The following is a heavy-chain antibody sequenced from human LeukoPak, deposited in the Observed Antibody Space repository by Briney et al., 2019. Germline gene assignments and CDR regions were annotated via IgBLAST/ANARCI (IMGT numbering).Heavy chain of an antibody. CDR1: GFTFSSYW. V-gene: IGHV3-74*01. CDR2: IYSDGSST. Sequence: GGSLRLSCAASGFTFSSYWMHWVRQAPGKGLVWVSHIYSDGSSTNYADSVKGRFTISRDNSKNTLYLQMNSLRAEDTAVYYCARALDGSGSRSFDYWGQGTLVTVSS. D-gene: IGHD3-10*01. J-gene: IGHJ4*02. CDR3: ARALDGSGSRSFDY.